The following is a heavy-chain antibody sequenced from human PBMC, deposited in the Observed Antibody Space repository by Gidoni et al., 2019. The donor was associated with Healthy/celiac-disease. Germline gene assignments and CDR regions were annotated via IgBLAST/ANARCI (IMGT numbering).Heavy chain of an antibody. V-gene: IGHV1-2*02. CDR3: ARDMSGSYYYFDY. J-gene: IGHJ4*02. Sequence: VQLVQSGAEVKKPGASVKVSCKASGSPFTGYYMHWVRQAPGQGREWMGWINPNSGGTNYAQKFQGRVTMTRDTSISTAYMELSRLRSDDTAVYYCARDMSGSYYYFDYWGQGTLVTVSS. CDR2: INPNSGGT. D-gene: IGHD1-26*01. CDR1: GSPFTGYY.